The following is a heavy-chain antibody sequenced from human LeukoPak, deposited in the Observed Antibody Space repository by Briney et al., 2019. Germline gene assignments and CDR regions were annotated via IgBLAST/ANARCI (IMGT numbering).Heavy chain of an antibody. CDR1: GFTFSSYG. D-gene: IGHD6-19*01. CDR3: AKPCRSGLSPFDAFDI. Sequence: PGGSLRLSCAASGFTFSSYGMNWVRQAPGKGLEWLSYISSSSSSIYYADSVKGRFTISRDNSKNTLYLQMNSLRAEDTAVYYCAKPCRSGLSPFDAFDIWGQGTMVTVSS. J-gene: IGHJ3*02. V-gene: IGHV3-48*01. CDR2: ISSSSSSI.